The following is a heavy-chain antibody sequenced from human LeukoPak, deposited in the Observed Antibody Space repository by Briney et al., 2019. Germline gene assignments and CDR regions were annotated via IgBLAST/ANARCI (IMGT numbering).Heavy chain of an antibody. CDR1: AGSITNYY. D-gene: IGHD3-22*01. V-gene: IGHV4-59*08. CDR3: ARHGGYHSPIDY. J-gene: IGHJ4*02. Sequence: SETLSLTCTVSAGSITNYYWSWTRQPPGKGLEWIGYIYYTGSTNYNPSLKSRVSISVDTSKNQFSLKLSSVTAADTAVYYCARHGGYHSPIDYWGQGTLVTVSS. CDR2: IYYTGST.